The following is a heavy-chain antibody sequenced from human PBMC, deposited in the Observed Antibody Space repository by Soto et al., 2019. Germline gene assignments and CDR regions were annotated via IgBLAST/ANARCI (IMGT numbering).Heavy chain of an antibody. CDR3: VKDEGIEAMDV. Sequence: GGSLRLSCVPSGFTFSRNTMNWGRKAPGKGLEWVASITSSGSYVYYAASVKGRFSASRDNAKNSLSLQMDSLRPDDTAIYFCVKDEGIEAMDVWGQGTTVTVSS. V-gene: IGHV3-21*01. D-gene: IGHD3-3*02. CDR1: GFTFSRNT. CDR2: ITSSGSYV. J-gene: IGHJ6*02.